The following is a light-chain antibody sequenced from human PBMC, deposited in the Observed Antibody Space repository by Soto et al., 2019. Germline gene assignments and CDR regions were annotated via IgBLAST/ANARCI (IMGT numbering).Light chain of an antibody. Sequence: IVLTQSPATLSLSPGERATLSCRASHSISSYLAWYQQKPGQAPRLLIYGASNRATGIPDRFSGSGSGTDFTLTISRLEPEDFVVYYCQQYGSSGTFGQGTKVDIK. CDR3: QQYGSSGT. J-gene: IGKJ1*01. V-gene: IGKV3-20*01. CDR2: GAS. CDR1: HSISSY.